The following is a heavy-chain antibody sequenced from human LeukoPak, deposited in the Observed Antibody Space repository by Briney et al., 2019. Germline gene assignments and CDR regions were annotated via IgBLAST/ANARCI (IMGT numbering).Heavy chain of an antibody. V-gene: IGHV3-21*04. CDR2: ISSSSSYI. Sequence: GGSLRLSCAASGFTFSSYSMNWVRQAPGKGLEWVSSISSSSSYIYYADSVKGRFTISRDNAKNSLYLQMNSLRAEDTAVYYCAKDRGGSYPAGPFDYWGQGTLVTVSS. D-gene: IGHD1-26*01. CDR3: AKDRGGSYPAGPFDY. J-gene: IGHJ4*02. CDR1: GFTFSSYS.